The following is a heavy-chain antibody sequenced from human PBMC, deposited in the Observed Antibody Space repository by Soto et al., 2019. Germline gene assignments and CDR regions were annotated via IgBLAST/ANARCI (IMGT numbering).Heavy chain of an antibody. CDR3: ANPYGPLAFDY. D-gene: IGHD3-10*01. J-gene: IGHJ4*02. CDR2: MKATDRTK. Sequence: EVQLLESGGGLVQPGGSLSLSCAASGFNFNLLASTWVRQAPRKGLERVSTMKATDRTKYYADSVKGRFTISIDRSTNTMYLQISILRVEDTAVYYCANPYGPLAFDYWGQGTLVSVSS. CDR1: GFNFNLLA. V-gene: IGHV3-23*01.